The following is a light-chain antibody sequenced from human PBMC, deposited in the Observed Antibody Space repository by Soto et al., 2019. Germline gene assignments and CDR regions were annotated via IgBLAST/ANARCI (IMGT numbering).Light chain of an antibody. V-gene: IGLV1-44*01. CDR1: SSNIGSHT. CDR2: SDN. CDR3: AAWDDTLNAAV. J-gene: IGLJ2*01. Sequence: QPVLTQPNSASGTPGQRVTISCSGSSSNIGSHTLNWYQQLPGSAPSLLTYSDNQRPSGVPDRFSGSTSGTSASLAISGLQSEDEAEYYCAAWDDTLNAAVFGGGTKLTVL.